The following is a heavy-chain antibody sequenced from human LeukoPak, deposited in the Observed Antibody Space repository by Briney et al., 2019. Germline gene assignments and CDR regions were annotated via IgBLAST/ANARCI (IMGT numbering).Heavy chain of an antibody. CDR2: ISGSGGST. CDR1: GFTFSSYA. D-gene: IGHD5-18*01. CDR3: AKEWKGYDPFDY. Sequence: PGGSLGLSCAASGFTFSSYAMSWVRQAPGKGLEWVSGISGSGGSTFYADSVKGRFTISRDNSKNTLYLQMNSLRAEDTAVYYCAKEWKGYDPFDYWGQGTLVTVSS. V-gene: IGHV3-23*01. J-gene: IGHJ4*02.